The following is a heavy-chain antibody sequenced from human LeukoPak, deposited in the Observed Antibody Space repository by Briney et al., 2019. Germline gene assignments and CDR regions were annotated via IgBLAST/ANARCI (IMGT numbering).Heavy chain of an antibody. CDR1: GGSISSGGYC. CDR2: IYHSGST. V-gene: IGHV4-30-2*01. D-gene: IGHD5-18*01. CDR3: ARTEYSLDY. Sequence: SQTLSLTCAVSGGSISSGGYCWNWIRQPPGKGLEWIGYIYHSGSTYYNLSLKSRVTISIDRSKNQFSLNLSSVTAADTAVYYCARTEYSLDYWGPGILVTVSS. J-gene: IGHJ4*02.